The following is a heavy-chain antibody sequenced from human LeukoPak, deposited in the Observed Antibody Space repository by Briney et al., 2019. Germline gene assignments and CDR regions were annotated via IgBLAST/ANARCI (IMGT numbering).Heavy chain of an antibody. CDR1: GFTFDDYA. CDR3: AKDLGTAIAYDAFDI. V-gene: IGHV3-9*01. J-gene: IGHJ3*02. CDR2: ISWNSGSI. D-gene: IGHD5-18*01. Sequence: SGGSLRLSCAASGFTFDDYAMHWVRQAPGKGLEWVSGISWNSGSIGYADSVKGRFTISRANAMNSLYLQMNSLRAEDTALYYCAKDLGTAIAYDAFDIWGQGTMVTVSS.